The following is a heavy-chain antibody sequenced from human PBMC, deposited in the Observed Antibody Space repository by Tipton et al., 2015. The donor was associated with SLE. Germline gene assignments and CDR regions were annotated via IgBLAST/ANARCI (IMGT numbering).Heavy chain of an antibody. CDR1: GESFNGYF. J-gene: IGHJ4*02. Sequence: AGLVKPSQTLSLTCAVYGESFNGYFWTWIRQPPGKGLEWIAEIIHSGVTNYNPSLRSRVAMSVDTSKSHFSLKLTSVTAADSAVYYCARDSPTVAGTFDSWGQGALVIVSA. V-gene: IGHV4-34*12. CDR2: IIHSGVT. CDR3: ARDSPTVAGTFDS. D-gene: IGHD6-19*01.